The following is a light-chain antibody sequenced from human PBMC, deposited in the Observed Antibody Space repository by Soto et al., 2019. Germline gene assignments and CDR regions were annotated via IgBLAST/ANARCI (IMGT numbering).Light chain of an antibody. CDR1: SSNIGAGYD. Sequence: QSVLTQPPSVSGAPGQRVTISCTGSSSNIGAGYDVHWYQQLPGTAPKLLIYDNSNRPSGVPDRFSGSKSGTSASLAITGLQAEDDADYYCQSYDSSLSGSKFGGGTKLTVL. J-gene: IGLJ2*01. V-gene: IGLV1-40*01. CDR3: QSYDSSLSGSK. CDR2: DNS.